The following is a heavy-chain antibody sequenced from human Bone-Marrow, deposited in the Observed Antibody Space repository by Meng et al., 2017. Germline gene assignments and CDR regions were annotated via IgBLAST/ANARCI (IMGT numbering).Heavy chain of an antibody. CDR3: AKQGRRGYYDSSGYWYYFDY. J-gene: IGHJ4*02. CDR2: IIPIFGTA. Sequence: SVKVSCKASGGTFSSYAISWVRQAPGQGLEWMGGIIPIFGTANYAQKFQGRVTITTDESTSTAYMELSSLRSEDTAVYYCAKQGRRGYYDSSGYWYYFDYWGQGTLVTGYS. V-gene: IGHV1-69*05. D-gene: IGHD3-22*01. CDR1: GGTFSSYA.